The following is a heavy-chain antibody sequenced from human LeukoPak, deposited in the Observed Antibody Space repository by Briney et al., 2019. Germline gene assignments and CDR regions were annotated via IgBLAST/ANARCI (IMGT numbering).Heavy chain of an antibody. CDR2: ISGSGGST. V-gene: IGHV3-23*01. Sequence: GGSLRLSCAASGFTFSSYAMSWVRQAPGKGLEWDSAISGSGGSTYYADSVKGRFTISRDNSKNTLYLQMNSLRAEDTAVYYCAKDLGISDAFDIWGQGTMVTVSS. D-gene: IGHD6-13*01. CDR3: AKDLGISDAFDI. J-gene: IGHJ3*02. CDR1: GFTFSSYA.